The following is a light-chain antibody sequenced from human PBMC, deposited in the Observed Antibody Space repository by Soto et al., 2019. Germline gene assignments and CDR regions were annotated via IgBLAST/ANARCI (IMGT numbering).Light chain of an antibody. CDR1: SSDVGNYNL. Sequence: QSALTQPASVSGSPGQSITISCTGTSSDVGNYNLVSWFRHLPGKAPKLMIFEVTKRPSGVSNRFSGSKSGNTASLTISGLQAEDEADYYCSSYAGSGVCVVFGGGTKLTVL. V-gene: IGLV2-23*02. CDR2: EVT. J-gene: IGLJ2*01. CDR3: SSYAGSGVCVV.